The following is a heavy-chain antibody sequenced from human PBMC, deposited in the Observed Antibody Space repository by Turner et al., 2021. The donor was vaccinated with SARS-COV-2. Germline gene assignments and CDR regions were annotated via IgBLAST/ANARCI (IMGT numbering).Heavy chain of an antibody. V-gene: IGHV1-2*02. CDR3: ARGPAVFGVVIMGY. D-gene: IGHD3-3*01. Sequence: QVQLVQSGAEVKKPGSSVKVSCKASGGTFKSYAINWVRQAPGQGLEWMGWINPNSGGTNYAQKFQGRVTMTRDTSISTVYMVLSRLRSDDTAVYYCARGPAVFGVVIMGYWGQGTLVTVSS. J-gene: IGHJ4*02. CDR2: INPNSGGT. CDR1: GGTFKSYA.